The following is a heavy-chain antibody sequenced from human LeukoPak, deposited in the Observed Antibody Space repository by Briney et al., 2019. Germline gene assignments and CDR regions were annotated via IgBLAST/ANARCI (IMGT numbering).Heavy chain of an antibody. CDR2: IYYSGST. V-gene: IGHV4-59*12. CDR1: GVSISSYY. Sequence: KPSETLSLTCTVSGVSISSYYWSWIRQPPGKGLEWIGYIYYSGSTNYNPSLKSRVTISVDTSKNQFSLKLSSVTAADTAVYYCARPSDSSGYELYFQHWGQGTLVTVSS. D-gene: IGHD3-22*01. CDR3: ARPSDSSGYELYFQH. J-gene: IGHJ1*01.